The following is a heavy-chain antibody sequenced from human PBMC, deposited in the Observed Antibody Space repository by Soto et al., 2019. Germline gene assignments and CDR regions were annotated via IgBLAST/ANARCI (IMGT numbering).Heavy chain of an antibody. Sequence: QVQLVQSGAEVKKPGSSVKVSCKAPGGTFSSYAISWVRQAPGQGLEWMGGIIPIFGTAMYAQKFQGRVTITADESTSTGYMEMSSLRSEDTAVYYCARARGGSSSLDIYYYYYYGMDVWGQGTTVTVSS. CDR3: ARARGGSSSLDIYYYYYYGMDV. D-gene: IGHD2-15*01. V-gene: IGHV1-69*01. CDR2: IIPIFGTA. J-gene: IGHJ6*02. CDR1: GGTFSSYA.